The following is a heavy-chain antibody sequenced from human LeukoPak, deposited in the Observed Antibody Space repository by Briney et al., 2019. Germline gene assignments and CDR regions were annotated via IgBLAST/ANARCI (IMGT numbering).Heavy chain of an antibody. CDR2: IYYSGST. CDR1: GGSISSYY. V-gene: IGHV4-59*01. Sequence: SETLSLTCTVSGGSISSYYWSWIRQPPGRGLEWIGYIYYSGSTNYNPSLKSRVTISVDTSKNQFSLKLSSVSAADTAVYYCARRAPTNGFDYWGQGTLVTVSS. CDR3: ARRAPTNGFDY. D-gene: IGHD2-8*01. J-gene: IGHJ4*02.